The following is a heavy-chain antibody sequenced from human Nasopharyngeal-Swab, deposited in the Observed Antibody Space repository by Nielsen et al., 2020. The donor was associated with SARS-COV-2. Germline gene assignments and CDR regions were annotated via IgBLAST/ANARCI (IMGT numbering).Heavy chain of an antibody. CDR2: INHSGRT. CDR3: ARLTNSAGDY. CDR1: VGSFSGYY. J-gene: IGHJ4*02. D-gene: IGHD4-23*01. V-gene: IGHV4-34*01. Sequence: GSLRLSCAVYVGSFSGYYWTWIRQPPGGGLEWIGEINHSGRTNYNPSLKSRVTISVDTSKNQFSLKLSSVTAADTAVYCCARLTNSAGDYWGQGTLVTVSS.